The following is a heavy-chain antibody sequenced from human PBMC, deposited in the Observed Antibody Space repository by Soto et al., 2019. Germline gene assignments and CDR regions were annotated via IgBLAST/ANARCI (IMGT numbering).Heavy chain of an antibody. CDR2: TYYRSKWYN. D-gene: IGHD4-17*01. V-gene: IGHV6-1*01. CDR3: ARWEHDYARRDV. J-gene: IGHJ6*02. Sequence: PSQTLSLTCDISGDSVSSNRGAWTWIRQSPSRGLEWLGRTYYRSKWYNEYGLSVKSRITINADTCKNQFSLQLSSVTPEDAAVKYGARWEHDYARRDVWGLGTRATVPS. CDR1: GDSVSSNRGA.